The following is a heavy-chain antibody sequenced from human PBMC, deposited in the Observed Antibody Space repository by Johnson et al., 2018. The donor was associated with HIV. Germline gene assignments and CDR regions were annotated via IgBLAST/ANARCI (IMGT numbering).Heavy chain of an antibody. Sequence: VQLVESGGGLAKPAWSPRLSCAASQFTFSSYYMNCVRQAPGNGLELVGQVNPNGGSTFLIDSGKDRFNISRDNAKNMLYLQMNSLRAEDTAVYYCANSGEHESQIHAFDIWGQGTMVIVSS. D-gene: IGHD1/OR15-1a*01. CDR2: VNPNGGST. CDR3: ANSGEHESQIHAFDI. V-gene: IGHV3-25*03. CDR1: QFTFSSYY. J-gene: IGHJ3*02.